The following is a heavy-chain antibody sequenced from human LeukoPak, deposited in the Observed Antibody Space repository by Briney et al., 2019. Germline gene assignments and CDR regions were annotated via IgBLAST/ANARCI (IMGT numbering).Heavy chain of an antibody. J-gene: IGHJ6*03. CDR2: INHSGST. Sequence: SETLSLTCAVYGGSFSGYYWSWIRQPPGKGLEWIGEINHSGSTNYNPSLKRRVTISVDTSKNQFSLKLSSVTAADTAVYYCAANGYYCLDVWGKGTTVTVSS. CDR3: AANGYYCLDV. V-gene: IGHV4-34*01. D-gene: IGHD2-8*01. CDR1: GGSFSGYY.